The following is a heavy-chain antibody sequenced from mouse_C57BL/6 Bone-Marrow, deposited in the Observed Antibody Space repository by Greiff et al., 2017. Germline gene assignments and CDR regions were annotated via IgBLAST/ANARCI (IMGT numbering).Heavy chain of an antibody. CDR3: ARQSFITTVVSYFDY. Sequence: EVKLVESGGDLVKPGGSLKLSCAASGFTFSSYGMSWVRPTPDKRLEWVATISSGGSYTYYPDSVKGRFTISRDNAKNTLYLQMSSLKSEDTAMYYCARQSFITTVVSYFDYWGQGTTLTVSS. CDR1: GFTFSSYG. D-gene: IGHD1-1*01. V-gene: IGHV5-6*01. CDR2: ISSGGSYT. J-gene: IGHJ2*01.